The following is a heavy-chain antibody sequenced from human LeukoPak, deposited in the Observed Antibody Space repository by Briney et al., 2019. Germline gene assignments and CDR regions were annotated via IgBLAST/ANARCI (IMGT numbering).Heavy chain of an antibody. CDR3: ARGYYFDY. Sequence: SETLSLTCTVSGYSISSGYYWGWIRPPPGKGLEWIGSIYHSGGTYYNPSLKSRVTISVDTSKNQFSLKLSFVAAADTAVYYCARGYYFDYWGQGTLVTVSS. CDR2: IYHSGGT. V-gene: IGHV4-38-2*02. J-gene: IGHJ4*02. CDR1: GYSISSGYY.